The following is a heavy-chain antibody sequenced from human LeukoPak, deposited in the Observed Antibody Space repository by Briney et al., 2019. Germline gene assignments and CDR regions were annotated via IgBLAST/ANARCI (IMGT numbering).Heavy chain of an antibody. J-gene: IGHJ4*02. V-gene: IGHV3-30*02. D-gene: IGHD1-26*01. CDR3: ARREAVGAMSDFDD. CDR2: IQWDGYNK. CDR1: GFSITGYG. Sequence: PGGSLRLSCAASGFSITGYGIHWARQAPGKGLEWVATIQWDGYNKYYVDSVKGRFTVSRDTSKNTVYPQMDSLRSEDTAVYYCARREAVGAMSDFDDWGQGTLVTVSS.